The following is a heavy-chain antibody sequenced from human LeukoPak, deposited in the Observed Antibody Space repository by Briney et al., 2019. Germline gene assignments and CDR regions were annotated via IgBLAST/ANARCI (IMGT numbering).Heavy chain of an antibody. V-gene: IGHV3-23*01. CDR2: ISAGGDST. J-gene: IGHJ4*02. CDR1: GFTFTSYA. CDR3: ARGPGSSWDY. Sequence: AGGSLRLSCAASGFTFTSYAMTWLRQAPGKGLEWVSSISAGGDSTYYADSVKGRFIISRDNAKNSLYLQMNSLRAEDTAVYYCARGPGSSWDYWGQGTLVTVSS. D-gene: IGHD6-13*01.